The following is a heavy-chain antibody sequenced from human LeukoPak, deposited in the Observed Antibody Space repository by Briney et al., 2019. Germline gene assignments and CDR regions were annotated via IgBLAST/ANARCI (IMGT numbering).Heavy chain of an antibody. CDR1: GFTFSSYG. CDR2: IYSGGST. Sequence: PGGSLRLSCAASGFTFSSYGMHWVRQAPGKGLEWVSVIYSGGSTYYADSVKGRFTISRDNSKNTLYLQMNSLRAEDTAVYYCARDPSGIADYWGQGTLVTVSS. D-gene: IGHD6-13*01. J-gene: IGHJ4*02. V-gene: IGHV3-66*01. CDR3: ARDPSGIADY.